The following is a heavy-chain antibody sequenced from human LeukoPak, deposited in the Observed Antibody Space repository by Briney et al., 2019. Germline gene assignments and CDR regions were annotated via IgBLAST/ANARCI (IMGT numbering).Heavy chain of an antibody. CDR2: ISGSGGST. CDR3: AKAFTKTFLEWLQKAWFDP. CDR1: GFTFSSYA. J-gene: IGHJ5*02. Sequence: GGSLRLSCAASGFTFSSYAMSWVRQAPGKGLEWVSAISGSGGSTYYADSVKGRFTISRDNYMITLYLQMNSLRAEDTAVYYCAKAFTKTFLEWLQKAWFDPWGQGTLVTVSS. V-gene: IGHV3-23*01. D-gene: IGHD3-3*01.